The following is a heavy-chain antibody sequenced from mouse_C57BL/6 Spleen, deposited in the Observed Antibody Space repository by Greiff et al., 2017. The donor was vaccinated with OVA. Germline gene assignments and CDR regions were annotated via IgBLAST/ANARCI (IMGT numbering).Heavy chain of an antibody. CDR3: ARDEVDYAMDY. D-gene: IGHD1-1*01. V-gene: IGHV5-4*01. CDR1: GFTFSSYA. J-gene: IGHJ4*01. Sequence: EVKLMESGGGLVKPGGSLKLSCAASGFTFSSYAMSWVRQTPEKRLEWVATISDGGSYTYYPDNVKGRFTISRDNAKNNLYLQMSHLKSEDTAMYYCARDEVDYAMDYWGQGTSVTVSS. CDR2: ISDGGSYT.